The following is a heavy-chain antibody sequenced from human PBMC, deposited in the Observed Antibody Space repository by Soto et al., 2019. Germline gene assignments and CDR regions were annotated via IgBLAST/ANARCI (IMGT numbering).Heavy chain of an antibody. J-gene: IGHJ4*02. CDR3: ARHLDPYYYGSGSPTLLDYFDY. D-gene: IGHD3-10*01. CDR1: GGSISSSSYY. Sequence: QLQLQESGPGLVKPSETLSLTCTVSGGSISSSSYYWGWIRQPPGKGLEWIGSIYYSGSTYYNPSLKSRVTISVDTSKNQFSLKLSSVTAADTAVYYCARHLDPYYYGSGSPTLLDYFDYWGQGTLVTVSS. CDR2: IYYSGST. V-gene: IGHV4-39*01.